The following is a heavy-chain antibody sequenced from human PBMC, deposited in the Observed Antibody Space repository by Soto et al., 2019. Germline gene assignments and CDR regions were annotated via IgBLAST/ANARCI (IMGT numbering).Heavy chain of an antibody. J-gene: IGHJ6*03. D-gene: IGHD4-17*01. Sequence: SVKVSCKASGFTFTSSAVQWVRQARGQRLEWIGWIVVGSGNTNYAQKFQERVTITRDMSTSTAYMELSSLRSEDTAVYYCARVNGDYPYYYYYMDVWGKGTTVTVSS. V-gene: IGHV1-58*01. CDR3: ARVNGDYPYYYYYMDV. CDR2: IVVGSGNT. CDR1: GFTFTSSA.